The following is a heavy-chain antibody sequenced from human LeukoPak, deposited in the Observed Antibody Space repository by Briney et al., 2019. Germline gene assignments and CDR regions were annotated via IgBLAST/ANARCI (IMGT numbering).Heavy chain of an antibody. CDR3: AKSRVQQLPGGFDY. Sequence: GGSLRLSCAASRFTFSRYAFSSYAMSWVRQAPGKGLEWVAFIRYDGSNKYYADSLKGRFSISRDNSKNTLFLQMNSLRPEDTAVYYCAKSRVQQLPGGFDYWGHGILVTVSS. D-gene: IGHD6-13*01. V-gene: IGHV3-30*02. CDR2: IRYDGSNK. CDR1: RFTFSRYAFSSYA. J-gene: IGHJ4*01.